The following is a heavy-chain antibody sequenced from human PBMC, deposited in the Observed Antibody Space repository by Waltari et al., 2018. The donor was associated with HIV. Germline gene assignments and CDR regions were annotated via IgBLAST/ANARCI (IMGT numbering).Heavy chain of an antibody. Sequence: EVQLVESGGYLLKPGGCIRLSCAASGFTLNSVWMSWVRQAPGKGLEWVGRIKTKGDGGATDYAAAVKGRFTISRDDSKNTVYLQMNSLKIEDTAVYYCTSEEDYGSGSHFDYWGQGTLVTVSS. CDR1: GFTLNSVW. CDR2: IKTKGDGGAT. D-gene: IGHD3-10*01. J-gene: IGHJ4*02. CDR3: TSEEDYGSGSHFDY. V-gene: IGHV3-15*01.